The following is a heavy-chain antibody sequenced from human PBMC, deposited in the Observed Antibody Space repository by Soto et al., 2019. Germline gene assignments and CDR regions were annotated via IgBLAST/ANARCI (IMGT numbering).Heavy chain of an antibody. D-gene: IGHD3-22*01. V-gene: IGHV4-31*03. Sequence: SETLSLTCTVSGGSISSGGYYWSWIRQHPGKGLEWIGYIYYSGSTYYNPSLKSRVTISVDTSKNQFSLKLSSVTAADTAVYYCARLYDSSGYYYVYAFDIWGQGTMVTVSS. CDR2: IYYSGST. CDR1: GGSISSGGYY. J-gene: IGHJ3*02. CDR3: ARLYDSSGYYYVYAFDI.